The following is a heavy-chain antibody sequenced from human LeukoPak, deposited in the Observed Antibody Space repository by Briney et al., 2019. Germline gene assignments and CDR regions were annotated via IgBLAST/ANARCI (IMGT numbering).Heavy chain of an antibody. CDR1: GFTFNDYA. J-gene: IGHJ4*02. Sequence: GGSLRLACAASGFTFNDYAMSWVRQAPGQGLQWVSSVSGSGDSTEYADSVKGRFTISRDNSNNTLYLQMNSLRAEDTAVYYCAKQTPVQLEFDYWGQGTLVTVSS. CDR2: VSGSGDST. D-gene: IGHD1-1*01. V-gene: IGHV3-23*01. CDR3: AKQTPVQLEFDY.